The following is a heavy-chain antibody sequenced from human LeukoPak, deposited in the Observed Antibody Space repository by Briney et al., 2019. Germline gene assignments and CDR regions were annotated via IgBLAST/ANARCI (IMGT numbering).Heavy chain of an antibody. J-gene: IGHJ4*02. V-gene: IGHV4-31*03. D-gene: IGHD5-12*01. CDR3: ASPRPYSGYGHPHYFDY. CDR2: IYYSGST. Sequence: SQTLSLTCTVSGGSISSGGYYWSWIRQHPGKGLEWIGYIYYSGSTYYNPSLKSRVTISVDTSKNQFSLKLSSVTAADTAVYYCASPRPYSGYGHPHYFDYWGQGTLVTVSS. CDR1: GGSISSGGYY.